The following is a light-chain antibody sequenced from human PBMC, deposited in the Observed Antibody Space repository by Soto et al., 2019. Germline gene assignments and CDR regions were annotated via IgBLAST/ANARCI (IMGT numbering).Light chain of an antibody. CDR2: AAT. CDR1: QSISSW. V-gene: IGKV1D-16*01. J-gene: IGKJ4*01. Sequence: DIQMTQSPSTLSASVGDRVTITCRASQSISSWLAWFQQKPGKAPKSLIYAATNLQSGVPSRFSGSGGGTDFSLPISSLQPEDVATYYCQHYQRYPPSFGGGTKLEIK. CDR3: QHYQRYPPS.